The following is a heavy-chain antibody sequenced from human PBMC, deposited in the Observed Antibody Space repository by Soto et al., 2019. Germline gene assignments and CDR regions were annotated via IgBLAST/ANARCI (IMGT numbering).Heavy chain of an antibody. CDR3: TTEQYCSSNTCPGAFDM. CDR1: GFTFRHVW. CDR2: IKRKSDGETT. Sequence: DVPLVESGGDLVNPGGSLRLSCAASGFTFRHVWMSWVRQAPGKGLEWVSHIKRKSDGETTEYAAPVKGRFTISRDDSKNMLFLQMNSLKTEDTAVYYCTTEQYCSSNTCPGAFDMWGQGTMVTVSS. J-gene: IGHJ3*02. D-gene: IGHD2-2*01. V-gene: IGHV3-15*01.